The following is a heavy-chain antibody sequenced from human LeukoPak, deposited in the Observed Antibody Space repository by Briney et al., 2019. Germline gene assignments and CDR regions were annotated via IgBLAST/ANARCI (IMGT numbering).Heavy chain of an antibody. J-gene: IGHJ4*02. V-gene: IGHV3-23*01. D-gene: IGHD4-17*01. CDR2: ISGSGGST. CDR1: GFTFSSYA. CDR3: AKADYGDYWVYFDY. Sequence: EGSLRLSCAASGFTFSSYAMSWVRQAPGKGLEWVSAISGSGGSTYYADSVKGRFTISRDNPKNTLYLQMNSLRAEDTAVYYCAKADYGDYWVYFDYWGQGTLVTVSS.